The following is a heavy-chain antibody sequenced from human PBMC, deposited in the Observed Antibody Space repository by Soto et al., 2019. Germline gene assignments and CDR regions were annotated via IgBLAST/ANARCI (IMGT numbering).Heavy chain of an antibody. J-gene: IGHJ4*02. CDR3: ARDLGGIAVAGQYYFDY. V-gene: IGHV6-1*01. D-gene: IGHD6-19*01. Sequence: SPTLSLTCAISGDSVSSNSAAWNWIRQSPSRGLEWLGRTYYRSKWYNDYAVSVKSRITINPDTSKNQFSLQLNSVTPEDTAVYYCARDLGGIAVAGQYYFDYWGQGTLVTVS. CDR2: TYYRSKWYN. CDR1: GDSVSSNSAA.